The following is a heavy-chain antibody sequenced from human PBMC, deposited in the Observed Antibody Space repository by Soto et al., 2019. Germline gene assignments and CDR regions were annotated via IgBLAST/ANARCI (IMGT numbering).Heavy chain of an antibody. CDR1: GGSISSYY. J-gene: IGHJ4*02. Sequence: QVQLQESGPGLVKPSETLSLTCSVSGGSISSYYWSWIRQPAGKGLEWIGRIQGSGNTNYNPSLKRRVTMSGDTSKNQFALKLSSVTADDTALYYCARSGGSVNFDYWGQGTLVTVSS. CDR2: IQGSGNT. V-gene: IGHV4-4*07. CDR3: ARSGGSVNFDY. D-gene: IGHD1-26*01.